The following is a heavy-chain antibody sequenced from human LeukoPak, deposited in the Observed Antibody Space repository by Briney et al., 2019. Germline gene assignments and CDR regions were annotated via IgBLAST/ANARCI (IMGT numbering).Heavy chain of an antibody. D-gene: IGHD3-3*01. Sequence: PSETLSLTCTVSGGSISSYYWSWIRQPAGKGLGWIGRIYTSGSTNYNPSLKSRVTISVDTSKNQFSLKLSSVTAADTAVYYCASFKRGYDFWSGYQFDYWGQGTLVTVSS. CDR1: GGSISSYY. J-gene: IGHJ4*02. CDR2: IYTSGST. CDR3: ASFKRGYDFWSGYQFDY. V-gene: IGHV4-4*07.